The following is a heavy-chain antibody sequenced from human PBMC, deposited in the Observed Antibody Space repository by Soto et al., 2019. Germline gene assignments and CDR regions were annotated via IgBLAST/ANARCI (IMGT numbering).Heavy chain of an antibody. Sequence: QLHLVQSGAVVKKPGASVTVSCSASGYPVTAYYMHWVRQAPGRGLEWMGGINPATGAAKYTQTFQGRVPMTRDPSTRTVFMELGGLTSEDTAVFYCARGGGVGVAGSAAFDMWGQGTLVTVSS. J-gene: IGHJ3*02. V-gene: IGHV1-2*02. CDR3: ARGGGVGVAGSAAFDM. CDR2: INPATGAA. D-gene: IGHD3-3*01. CDR1: GYPVTAYY.